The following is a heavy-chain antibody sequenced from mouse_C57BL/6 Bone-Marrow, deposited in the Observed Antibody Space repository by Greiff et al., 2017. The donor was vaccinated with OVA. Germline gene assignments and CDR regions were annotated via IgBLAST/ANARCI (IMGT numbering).Heavy chain of an antibody. CDR3: TRYDGGYYRYWFAY. V-gene: IGHV1-15*01. Sequence: VQLQQSGAELVRPGASVTLSCKASGYTFTDYEMHWVKQTPVHGLEWIGAIDPETGGTAYNQKFKGKAILTADKSSSTAYMELRSLTSEDSAVYYWTRYDGGYYRYWFAYWGQGTLVTVSA. CDR1: GYTFTDYE. D-gene: IGHD2-3*01. CDR2: IDPETGGT. J-gene: IGHJ3*01.